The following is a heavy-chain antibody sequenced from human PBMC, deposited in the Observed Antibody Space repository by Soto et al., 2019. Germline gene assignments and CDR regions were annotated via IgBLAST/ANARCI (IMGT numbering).Heavy chain of an antibody. D-gene: IGHD3-3*01. CDR2: IYPGDSDT. CDR3: ARHPKLMSGDRHFDY. V-gene: IGHV5-51*01. CDR1: GYSFTTYW. J-gene: IGHJ4*02. Sequence: GESLKISCQGSGYSFTTYWIAWVRQMPGKGLEWMGIIYPGDSDTRYSPSFQGQVIISADKSINTAYLQWSSLKASDTAMYYCARHPKLMSGDRHFDYWGQGTLVTVSS.